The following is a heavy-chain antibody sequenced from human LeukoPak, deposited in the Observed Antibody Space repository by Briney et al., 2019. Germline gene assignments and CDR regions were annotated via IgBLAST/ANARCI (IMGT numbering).Heavy chain of an antibody. CDR1: GGSFSGYY. J-gene: IGHJ4*02. CDR3: ARGYVSGYSYGYGY. D-gene: IGHD5-18*01. Sequence: PSETLSLTCAVYGGSFSGYYWSWIRQPPGKGLEWIGETNHSGSTNYNPSLKSRVTISVDTSKNQFSLKLSSVTAADTAVYYCARGYVSGYSYGYGYWGQGTLVTVSS. CDR2: TNHSGST. V-gene: IGHV4-34*01.